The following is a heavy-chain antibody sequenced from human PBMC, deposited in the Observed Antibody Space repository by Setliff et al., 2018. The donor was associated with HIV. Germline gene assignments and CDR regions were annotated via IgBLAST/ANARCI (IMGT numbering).Heavy chain of an antibody. CDR3: AREKGCSGGTCGKAFDI. Sequence: LSLTCTVSGGSVNSRNYFWGWIRQAPGKGLEWLSYISSSSGTYTSYADSVKGRFTVSRDNAGKSMYLQMNSLRVEDTAIYYCAREKGCSGGTCGKAFDIWGQGTMVTVSS. CDR1: GGSVNSRNYF. V-gene: IGHV3-11*06. CDR2: ISSSSGTYT. D-gene: IGHD2-15*01. J-gene: IGHJ3*02.